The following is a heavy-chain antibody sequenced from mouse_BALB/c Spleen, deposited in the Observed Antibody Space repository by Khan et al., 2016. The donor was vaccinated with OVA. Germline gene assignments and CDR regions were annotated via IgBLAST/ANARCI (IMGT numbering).Heavy chain of an antibody. CDR1: GYTITNYG. Sequence: QIQLVQSGPELKKPGETVKISCKASGYTITNYGMNWVKQSPGKALKWMGWINTYTGEPTYADDFKGRFVFSLETSASTAYLQINNLKNEDTATYVCARPPYLSYTLDYWGQGTSVTVSS. CDR2: INTYTGEP. CDR3: ARPPYLSYTLDY. V-gene: IGHV9-3-1*01. J-gene: IGHJ4*01. D-gene: IGHD2-10*01.